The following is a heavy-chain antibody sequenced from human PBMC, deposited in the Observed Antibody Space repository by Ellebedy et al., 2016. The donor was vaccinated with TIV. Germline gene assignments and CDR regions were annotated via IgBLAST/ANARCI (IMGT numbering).Heavy chain of an antibody. D-gene: IGHD3-22*01. J-gene: IGHJ3*02. Sequence: SETLSLTXSVSTGSISTHYWSWIRQPPGKGLEWIGYLYYSGSTNYSPSLKSRATISVDTSKNHLSLKLSSVTAADTAVYYCARINTNAFDIWGQGTMVTVSS. CDR1: TGSISTHY. CDR2: LYYSGST. CDR3: ARINTNAFDI. V-gene: IGHV4-59*08.